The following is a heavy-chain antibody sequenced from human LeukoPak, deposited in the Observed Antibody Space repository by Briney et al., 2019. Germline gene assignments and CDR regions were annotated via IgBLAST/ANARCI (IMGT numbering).Heavy chain of an antibody. V-gene: IGHV1-18*01. J-gene: IGHJ4*02. D-gene: IGHD3-10*01. CDR1: GYTFINYG. Sequence: ASVKVSCKASGYTFINYGITWVRQAPGQGLAWMGWISAYNSAYNGNTHYAQKLQCRVTMTTDTSTNTGYMELRSLRSDDTAVYYCAREYGSGSYTGIDYWGQGTLVTVSS. CDR2: ISAYNSAYNGNT. CDR3: AREYGSGSYTGIDY.